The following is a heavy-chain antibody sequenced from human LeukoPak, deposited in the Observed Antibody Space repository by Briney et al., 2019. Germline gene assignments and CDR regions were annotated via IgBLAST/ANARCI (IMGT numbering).Heavy chain of an antibody. V-gene: IGHV3-23*01. CDR3: ANGRWLQLQGDY. CDR1: GFTFSSYA. Sequence: GGSLRLSCAASGFTFSSYAMSWVRQAPGKGLEWVSAISGSGGSTYYADSVKGRFTISRDNSKNTLYLQMNRLRAEDTAVYYCANGRWLQLQGDYWGQGTLVTVSS. CDR2: ISGSGGST. J-gene: IGHJ4*02. D-gene: IGHD5-24*01.